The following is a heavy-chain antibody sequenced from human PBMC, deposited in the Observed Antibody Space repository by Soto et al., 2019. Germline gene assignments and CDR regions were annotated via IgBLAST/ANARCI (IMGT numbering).Heavy chain of an antibody. J-gene: IGHJ4*02. CDR3: ARAPGGSSSFVDY. D-gene: IGHD6-6*01. V-gene: IGHV1-3*05. CDR1: GYTFTSYA. CDR2: INAGNGNT. Sequence: QVQLVQSGAEEKKPGASVKVSCKASGYTFTSYAMHWVRQAPGQRLEWMGWINAGNGNTKYSQKCQGRVTITRDTAASTAYMELSSLRSEDTAVYSCARAPGGSSSFVDYWGQGTLVTVSS.